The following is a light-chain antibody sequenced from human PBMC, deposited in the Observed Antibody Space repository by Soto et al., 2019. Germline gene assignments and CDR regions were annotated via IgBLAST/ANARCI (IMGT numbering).Light chain of an antibody. Sequence: ETVLTQSPATLSLSPGETATLSCRASQRVTNNLAWYQWKLGQPPRLLIYGASTRAPGIPVRFRGSGSGTEFTLTIRGLQSEDSAVYYCQQHHNWPWTFGHGTRVELK. CDR1: QRVTNN. CDR3: QQHHNWPWT. V-gene: IGKV3-15*01. J-gene: IGKJ1*01. CDR2: GAS.